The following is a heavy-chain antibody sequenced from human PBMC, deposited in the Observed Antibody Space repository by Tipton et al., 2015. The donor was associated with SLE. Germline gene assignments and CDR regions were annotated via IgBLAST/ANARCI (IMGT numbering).Heavy chain of an antibody. V-gene: IGHV4-59*08. CDR3: ARTTEYFDP. CDR1: GGPISGYY. Sequence: TLSLTCTVSGGPISGYYWSWIRQPPGKGLEWIGYVFYTGSTNYNPSLRSRVTISEDTSKNQFSLKLTSVTAADTAVYYCARTTEYFDPWGQGTLVTVSS. J-gene: IGHJ5*02. CDR2: VFYTGST. D-gene: IGHD1-1*01.